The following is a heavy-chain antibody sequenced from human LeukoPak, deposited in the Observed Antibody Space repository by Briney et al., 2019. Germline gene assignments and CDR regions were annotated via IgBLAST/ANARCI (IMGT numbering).Heavy chain of an antibody. CDR1: GYSISRGYY. Sequence: SEPLSLTCAVSGYSISRGYYWGWIRQPPGKGLEWIGYIYHSGSTYYNPSLKSRVTISVDTSKNQFSLKLSSVTTADTAVYYCARGSTSCCYGNWFDPWGQGTLVTVSS. D-gene: IGHD2-2*01. CDR2: IYHSGST. CDR3: ARGSTSCCYGNWFDP. J-gene: IGHJ5*02. V-gene: IGHV4-38-2*01.